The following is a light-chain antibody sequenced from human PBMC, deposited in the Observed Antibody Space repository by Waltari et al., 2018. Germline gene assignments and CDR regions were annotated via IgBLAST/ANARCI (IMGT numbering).Light chain of an antibody. V-gene: IGLV3-16*01. CDR1: ALPQNY. CDR3: LSADSSGTRVV. Sequence: SYELTQPPSLSVSLGQMARITCSGEALPQNYASWYQKKAAQFPVLVIYKDRERPSGIPERFSGSISGTIVTLTISGVQGEDEADYDCLSADSSGTRVVFVGGTKLTVL. J-gene: IGLJ2*01. CDR2: KDR.